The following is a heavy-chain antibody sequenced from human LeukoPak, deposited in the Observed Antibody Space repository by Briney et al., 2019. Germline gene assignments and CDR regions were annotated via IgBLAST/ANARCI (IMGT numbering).Heavy chain of an antibody. CDR3: AREDGTIFDY. D-gene: IGHD1-26*01. CDR1: GFTLSSYW. J-gene: IGHJ4*02. CDR2: IKQDGSEK. V-gene: IGHV3-7*01. Sequence: GGSLRLSCAASGFTLSSYWMSWVRQAPGKGLEWVANIKQDGSEKYYVDSVKGRFTISRDNAKNSLYLQMNSLRAEDTAVYYCAREDGTIFDYWGQGTLVTVSS.